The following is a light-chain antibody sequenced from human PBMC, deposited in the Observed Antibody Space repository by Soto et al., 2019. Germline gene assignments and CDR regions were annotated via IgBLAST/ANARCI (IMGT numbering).Light chain of an antibody. CDR3: KSYDSSLTGYV. CDR2: GNS. Sequence: ALTQPPSVSGAPGQRVTISCTGSSSNIGAGYDVHWYQQLPGTAPKLLIYGNSNRPSGVPDRFSGSKSGTSASLAITGLQAGDEVDYYGKSYDSSLTGYVFGTGTKVPVL. V-gene: IGLV1-40*01. CDR1: SSNIGAGYD. J-gene: IGLJ1*01.